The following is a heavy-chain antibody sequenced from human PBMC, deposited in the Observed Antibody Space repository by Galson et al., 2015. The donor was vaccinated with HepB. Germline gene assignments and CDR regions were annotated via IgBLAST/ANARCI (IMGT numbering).Heavy chain of an antibody. V-gene: IGHV1-69*13. CDR1: GGTFSSYA. Sequence: SVKVSCKASGGTFSSYAISWVRQAPGQGLEWMGGIIPIFGTANYAQKFQGRVTITADESTSTAYMELSSLRSEDTAVYYCARDIKGSYDKPFDIAAAGINPAIGYYYYYGMDVWGQGTTVTVSS. D-gene: IGHD6-13*01. CDR3: ARDIKGSYDKPFDIAAAGINPAIGYYYYYGMDV. CDR2: IIPIFGTA. J-gene: IGHJ6*02.